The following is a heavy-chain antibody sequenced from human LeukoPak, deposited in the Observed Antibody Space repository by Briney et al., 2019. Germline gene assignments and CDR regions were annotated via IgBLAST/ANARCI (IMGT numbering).Heavy chain of an antibody. CDR1: GGSISSYY. CDR2: IYYSGST. Sequence: PSETLSLTCTVSGGSISSYYWSWIRQPPGKGLEWIGYIYYSGSTNYNPSLKSRVTISGDTSKNQFSLKLSSVTAADTAVYYYARDKGLAAAGHWYFDLWGRGTLVTVSS. J-gene: IGHJ2*01. V-gene: IGHV4-59*01. D-gene: IGHD6-13*01. CDR3: ARDKGLAAAGHWYFDL.